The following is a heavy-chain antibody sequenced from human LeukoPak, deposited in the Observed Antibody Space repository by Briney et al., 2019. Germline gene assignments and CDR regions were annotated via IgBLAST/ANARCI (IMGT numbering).Heavy chain of an antibody. CDR2: ISGSGGST. Sequence: LSGGPLRLSCAASGFTFSSYAMSWVRQAPGKGLEWVSAISGSGGSTYYAASVKGRFTSSRDNSKNTLYLQMNSLRAEDTAVYYCAKVARTFYAFDIWGQGTMVTVSS. J-gene: IGHJ3*02. D-gene: IGHD3-16*01. CDR3: AKVARTFYAFDI. V-gene: IGHV3-23*01. CDR1: GFTFSSYA.